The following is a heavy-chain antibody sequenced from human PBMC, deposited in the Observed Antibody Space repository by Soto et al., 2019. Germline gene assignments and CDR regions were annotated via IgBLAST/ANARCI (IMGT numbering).Heavy chain of an antibody. CDR1: GFTFSSYS. V-gene: IGHV3-48*01. J-gene: IGHJ4*02. CDR2: ISSKSKTI. D-gene: IGHD5-12*01. Sequence: GGSLRLSCAASGFTFSSYSMNWVRQAPGKGLEWLSYISSKSKTIFYADSVKGRFIISRDNARDSLYLQMSSLRAEDTAVYYCAREDILGARSFDYWGQGTLVTVSS. CDR3: AREDILGARSFDY.